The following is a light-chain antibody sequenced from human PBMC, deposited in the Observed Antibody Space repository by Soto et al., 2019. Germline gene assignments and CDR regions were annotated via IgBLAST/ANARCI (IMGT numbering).Light chain of an antibody. CDR1: QTVNNNY. J-gene: IGKJ3*01. V-gene: IGKV3-20*01. CDR2: GAS. CDR3: QQDGGSPLT. Sequence: DIVLTQSPGTLSLSPGERATLSCRASQTVNNNYLAWYQHKPGQSPRLLMYGASSRANGIPVRFSGSGSGTDFTLAITSLETEDFAVYYCQQDGGSPLTFGPGTQVDLK.